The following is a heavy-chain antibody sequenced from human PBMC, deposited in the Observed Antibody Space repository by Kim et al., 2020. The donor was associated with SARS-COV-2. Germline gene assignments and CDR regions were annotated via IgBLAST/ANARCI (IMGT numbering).Heavy chain of an antibody. CDR1: GFTFSSYS. J-gene: IGHJ2*01. D-gene: IGHD4-17*01. V-gene: IGHV3-21*01. CDR3: ARAGWMTPVPYWYFDL. Sequence: GGSLRLSCAASGFTFSSYSMNWVRQAPGKGLEWVSSISSSSSYIYYADSVKGRFTISRDNAKNSLYLQMNSLRAEDTAVYYCARAGWMTPVPYWYFDLWGRGTLVTVSS. CDR2: ISSSSSYI.